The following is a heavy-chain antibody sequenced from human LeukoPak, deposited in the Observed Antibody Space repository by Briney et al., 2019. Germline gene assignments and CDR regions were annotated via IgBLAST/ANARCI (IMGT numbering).Heavy chain of an antibody. CDR2: ISGSGGNT. V-gene: IGHV3-23*01. J-gene: IGHJ4*02. Sequence: GASLRLSCAASGFTFSSYAMSWVRHAPGKWLESVSAISGSGGNTYYADSVKGRLTISTDNSKNTLCLQMNSLRAEDTAVYYCAKESRDGYNSRRGLRLGRRYDYWGQGTMVTVSS. CDR3: AKESRDGYNSRRGLRLGRRYDY. CDR1: GFTFSSYA. D-gene: IGHD5-24*01.